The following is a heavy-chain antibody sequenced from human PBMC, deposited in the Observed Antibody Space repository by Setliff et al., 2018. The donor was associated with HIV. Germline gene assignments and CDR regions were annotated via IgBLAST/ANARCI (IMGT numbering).Heavy chain of an antibody. V-gene: IGHV4-61*09. CDR1: GDSITSGTYY. CDR2: ISTSGTT. D-gene: IGHD2-2*01. CDR3: ASRVPAARHFDY. Sequence: SETLSLTCTVSGDSITSGTYYWSWIRQPAGMRLEWIGHISTSGTTNYNPSLKSRVTISADTSKSQFSLKLTSVTAADTAAYYCASRVPAARHFDYWGQGTLVTVSS. J-gene: IGHJ4*02.